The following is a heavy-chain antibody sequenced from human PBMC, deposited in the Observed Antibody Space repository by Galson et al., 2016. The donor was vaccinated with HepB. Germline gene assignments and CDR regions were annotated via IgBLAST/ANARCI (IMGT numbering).Heavy chain of an antibody. J-gene: IGHJ4*02. CDR3: ARVGPSGYFFDS. CDR1: GFTFSSYA. CDR2: ISGSGQNT. Sequence: SLRLSCAASGFTFSSYAMSWVRQAPGKGLEWISSISGSGQNTYYRDSVEGRFTSSRDNSKNTLYLQMNSLRAEDTATYSCARVGPSGYFFDSWGQGALVIVSS. D-gene: IGHD3-22*01. V-gene: IGHV3-23*01.